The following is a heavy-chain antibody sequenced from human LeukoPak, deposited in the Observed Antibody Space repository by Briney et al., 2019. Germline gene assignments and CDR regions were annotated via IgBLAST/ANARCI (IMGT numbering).Heavy chain of an antibody. V-gene: IGHV3-23*01. Sequence: QTGGSLRLSCAASGFTFSSYWMSWVRQAPGKGLEWVSAISGSGGSTYYADSVKGRFTISRDNSKNTLYLQMNSLRAEDTAVYYCAIPRGDIVVVPAAIEYWGQGTLVTVSS. CDR1: GFTFSSYW. D-gene: IGHD2-2*01. CDR2: ISGSGGST. CDR3: AIPRGDIVVVPAAIEY. J-gene: IGHJ4*02.